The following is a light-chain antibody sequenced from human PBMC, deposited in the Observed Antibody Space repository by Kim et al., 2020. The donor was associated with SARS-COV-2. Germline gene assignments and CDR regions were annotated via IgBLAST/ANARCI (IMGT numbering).Light chain of an antibody. CDR2: GNN. V-gene: IGLV1-44*01. CDR3: AGWDDSLNGWV. Sequence: QSVLTQPPSASGTPGQRVTISCSGSSSNIGSNTVNWYQQVSGTAPKLLIYGNNQRPSGVPDRFSGFKSGTSASLAISGLHSEDEADYYCAGWDDSLNGWVFGGGTQLTVL. CDR1: SSNIGSNT. J-gene: IGLJ3*02.